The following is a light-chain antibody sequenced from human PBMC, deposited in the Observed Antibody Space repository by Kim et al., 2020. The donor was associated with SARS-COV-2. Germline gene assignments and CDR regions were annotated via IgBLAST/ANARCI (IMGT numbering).Light chain of an antibody. Sequence: AIQMTQSPSSLSASVGDRVTITCRASQGIRNDLGWYQQRPGKAPKLLIYGASHLQNGDPSRFGGSGSGTEFTLTISNLQPEDFATYYCLQHFDYPWTFGQGTKVDIK. J-gene: IGKJ1*01. CDR3: LQHFDYPWT. CDR2: GAS. CDR1: QGIRND. V-gene: IGKV1-6*01.